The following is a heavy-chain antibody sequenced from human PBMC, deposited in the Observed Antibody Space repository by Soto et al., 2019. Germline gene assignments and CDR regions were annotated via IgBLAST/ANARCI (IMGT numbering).Heavy chain of an antibody. CDR1: GYSFTSYW. CDR2: INPKSGGT. V-gene: IGHV1-2*04. J-gene: IGHJ6*02. D-gene: IGHD2-8*01. CDR3: ARGDSTDCSNGVCSFFYNHDMDV. Sequence: GESLKISCKGSGYSFTSYWIGWVRQAPGQGLEWLGRINPKSGGTSTAQKFQGWVTMTTDTSISTASMELTRLTSDDTAIYYCARGDSTDCSNGVCSFFYNHDMDVWGQGTTVTVSS.